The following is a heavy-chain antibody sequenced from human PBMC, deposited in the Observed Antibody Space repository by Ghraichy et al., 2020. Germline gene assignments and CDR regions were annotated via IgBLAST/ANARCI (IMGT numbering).Heavy chain of an antibody. CDR2: ISSSGSTI. CDR1: GFTFSSYE. Sequence: GGSLRLSCAASGFTFSSYEMNWVRQAPGKGVEWVSYISSSGSTIKYADFVKGRFTIPRDNAKNSLYLQMNSLRAEDTAFYYCARDLGIAVVGSWYFDLWGRGTLVTVSS. V-gene: IGHV3-48*03. J-gene: IGHJ2*01. D-gene: IGHD2/OR15-2a*01. CDR3: ARDLGIAVVGSWYFDL.